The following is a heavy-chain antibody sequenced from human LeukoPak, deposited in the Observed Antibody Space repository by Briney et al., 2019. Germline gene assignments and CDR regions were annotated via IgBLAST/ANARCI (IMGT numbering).Heavy chain of an antibody. CDR3: ARHRHSHHYDD. D-gene: IGHD5-18*01. V-gene: IGHV4-39*01. J-gene: IGHJ4*02. Sequence: SETLSLTCTVSGGSISYSSTDYYCGWVRQPPGKGLEWIGSISYSGSTYYNPSLMSPVTISADTSHNQFTLKLTSETAAYTVVYYWARHRHSHHYDDGGQGTLVTVSS. CDR1: GGSISYSSTDYY. CDR2: ISYSGST.